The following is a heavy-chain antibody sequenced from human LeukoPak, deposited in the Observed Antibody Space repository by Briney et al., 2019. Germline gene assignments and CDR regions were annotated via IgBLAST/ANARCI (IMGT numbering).Heavy chain of an antibody. V-gene: IGHV4-59*12. J-gene: IGHJ5*02. CDR3: ARGNWYSPYNWFDP. CDR2: IYYSGST. CDR1: GGSISSYY. Sequence: SETLSLTCTVSGGSISSYYWSWIRQPPGKGLEWIGYIYYSGSTNYNPSLKSRVTISVDTSKNQFSLKLSSVTAADTAVYYCARGNWYSPYNWFDPWGQGTLVTVSS. D-gene: IGHD1-7*01.